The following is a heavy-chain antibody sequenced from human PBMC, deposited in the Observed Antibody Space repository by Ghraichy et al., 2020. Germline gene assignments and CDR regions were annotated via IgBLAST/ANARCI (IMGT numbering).Heavy chain of an antibody. D-gene: IGHD1-26*01. V-gene: IGHV4-4*02. CDR2: IEHSGTT. Sequence: SETLSLTCAVSGDSISGINWWSWVRQPPGKGLEWIGEIEHSGTTNHNPSLQSRVTISLDKSKNQYSLKLTSVTAADTAVYYCARDTRGTLNFEYWGQGTLGTGS. J-gene: IGHJ4*02. CDR1: GDSISGINW. CDR3: ARDTRGTLNFEY.